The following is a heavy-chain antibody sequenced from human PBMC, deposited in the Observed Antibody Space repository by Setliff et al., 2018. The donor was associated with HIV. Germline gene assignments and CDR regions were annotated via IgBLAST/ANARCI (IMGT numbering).Heavy chain of an antibody. CDR2: IYYSEST. D-gene: IGHD4-17*01. J-gene: IGHJ4*02. CDR1: GGSITSGDYH. V-gene: IGHV4-61*08. Sequence: SETLSLTCTVSGGSITSGDYHWSWIRQPPGKGLEWIGYIYYSESTTYNPSLRSRVTISIDTSKNQFSLNLRSVTAADTAVYYCARDPPGYGDSKDYWGQGKLVTVSS. CDR3: ARDPPGYGDSKDY.